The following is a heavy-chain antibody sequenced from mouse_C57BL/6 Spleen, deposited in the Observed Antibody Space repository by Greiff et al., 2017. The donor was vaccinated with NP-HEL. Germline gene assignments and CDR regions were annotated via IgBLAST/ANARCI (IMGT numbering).Heavy chain of an antibody. CDR3: AREGEGYPRGYAMDY. CDR2: INPYNGGT. Sequence: EVQLQQSGPVLVKPGASVKMSCKASGYTFTDYYMNWVKQSHGKSLEWIGVINPYNGGTSYNQKFKGKATLTVDKSSSTAYMELNSLTSEDSAVYYCAREGEGYPRGYAMDYWGQGTSVTVSS. CDR1: GYTFTDYY. V-gene: IGHV1-19*01. J-gene: IGHJ4*01. D-gene: IGHD2-14*01.